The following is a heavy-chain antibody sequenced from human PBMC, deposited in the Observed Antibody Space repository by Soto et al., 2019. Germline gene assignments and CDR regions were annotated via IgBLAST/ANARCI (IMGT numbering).Heavy chain of an antibody. D-gene: IGHD2-15*01. CDR1: GYTFTSYG. CDR3: ARMDIVVVVAATPRRYGMDV. J-gene: IGHJ6*02. Sequence: QVQLVQSGAEVKKPGASVKVSCKASGYTFTSYGISWVRQAPGQGLEWMGWISAYNGNTNYAQKLQGRVTMTTDTSTSTAYMELRSLRSDDTAVYYCARMDIVVVVAATPRRYGMDVWGQGTTVTVSS. V-gene: IGHV1-18*01. CDR2: ISAYNGNT.